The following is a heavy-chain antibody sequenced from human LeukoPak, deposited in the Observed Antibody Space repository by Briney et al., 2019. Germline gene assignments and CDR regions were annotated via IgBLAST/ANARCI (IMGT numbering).Heavy chain of an antibody. V-gene: IGHV4-39*07. CDR1: GGSLSSSYHY. CDR3: ARPFISAAGTGDF. CDR2: IYYSGSA. Sequence: SETLSLTCIVSGGSLSSSYHYWGWIRQPPGTGLEWIGSIYYSGSAFYNPSLKSRVTISVDTSKNQFSLRLSSVTAADTAVYYCARPFISAAGTGDFWGQGTLVTVSS. J-gene: IGHJ4*02. D-gene: IGHD6-13*01.